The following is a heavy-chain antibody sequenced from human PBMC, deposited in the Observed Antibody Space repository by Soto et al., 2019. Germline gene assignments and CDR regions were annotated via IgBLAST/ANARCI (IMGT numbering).Heavy chain of an antibody. CDR2: IRSKPNNYAT. CDR1: GFTFSGST. CDR3: TCRDGYNFSLDY. V-gene: IGHV3-73*02. Sequence: EVQLVESGGGLVQPGGSLKLSCAVSGFTFSGSTVHWVRQASGKGLEWVGRIRSKPNNYATAYAASVRGRVTISRDDSKNTAYLQMNSLKPEDTALYYCTCRDGYNFSLDYWGQGTLVTVSS. D-gene: IGHD5-12*01. J-gene: IGHJ4*02.